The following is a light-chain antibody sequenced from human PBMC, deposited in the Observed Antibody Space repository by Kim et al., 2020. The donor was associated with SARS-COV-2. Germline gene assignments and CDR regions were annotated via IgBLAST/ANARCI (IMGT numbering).Light chain of an antibody. Sequence: RSTISGTGGRCSLGAAWYAHWSQRLLGSAAKLLLLGENTRRAGVRGRFSGSRSGTSASLAFTGLQAEDEADYYCQCYDSSLSARVFGGGTKLTVL. J-gene: IGLJ3*02. CDR3: QCYDSSLSARV. CDR1: RCSLGAAWY. V-gene: IGLV1-40*01. CDR2: GEN.